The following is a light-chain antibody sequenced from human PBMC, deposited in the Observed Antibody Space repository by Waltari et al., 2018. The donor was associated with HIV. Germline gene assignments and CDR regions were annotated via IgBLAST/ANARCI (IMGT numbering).Light chain of an antibody. CDR2: AAS. CDR3: QQYFDVPVT. Sequence: IQMSQSPSSLSASVGDRVTITCRASQGIANFLAWYQQKPGGALKLLLTAASTLETGVPSRFSGSASGTAFTLTINSLQPEDFGTYYCQQYFDVPVTFGQGTKVEIK. CDR1: QGIANF. J-gene: IGKJ1*01. V-gene: IGKV1-NL1*01.